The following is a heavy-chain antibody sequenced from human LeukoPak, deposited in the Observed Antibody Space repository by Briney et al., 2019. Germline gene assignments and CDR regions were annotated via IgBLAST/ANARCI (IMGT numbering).Heavy chain of an antibody. CDR3: AKDPYLIY. CDR2: ISYDGSNK. Sequence: PGGSLRLSCAASGFSFSTYAMSWVRQAPGKGLEWVAVISYDGSNKYYADSVKGRFTISRDNSKNTLYLQMNSLRAEDTAVYYCAKDPYLIYWGQGTLVTVSS. V-gene: IGHV3-30*18. D-gene: IGHD2-8*01. CDR1: GFSFSTYA. J-gene: IGHJ4*02.